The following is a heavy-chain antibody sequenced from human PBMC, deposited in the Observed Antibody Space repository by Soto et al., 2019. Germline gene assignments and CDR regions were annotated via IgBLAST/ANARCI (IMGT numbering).Heavy chain of an antibody. D-gene: IGHD1-1*01. CDR3: ASLTTGKNAFDI. V-gene: IGHV1-69*02. Sequence: SVKVSCKASGGTFSSYTISWVRQAPGQGLEWMGRIIPILGIANYAQKFQGRVTITADKSTSTAYMELSSLRSEDTAVYYCASLTTGKNAFDIWGQGTMVTVSS. CDR1: GGTFSSYT. CDR2: IIPILGIA. J-gene: IGHJ3*02.